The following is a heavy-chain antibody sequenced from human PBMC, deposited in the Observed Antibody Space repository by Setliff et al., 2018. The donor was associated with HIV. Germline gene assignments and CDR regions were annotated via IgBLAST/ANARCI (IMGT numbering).Heavy chain of an antibody. Sequence: GGSLRLSCAASGFTFSNAWISWVRQAPGKGLEWVGHIKSKTGEGQGLRRDDSKNTLYLQMNSLKAEDTAVYYCTTGEVAWFGEFPFEYWGLGTLVTVSS. CDR2: IKSKTG. CDR1: GFTFSNAW. J-gene: IGHJ4*02. D-gene: IGHD3-10*01. V-gene: IGHV3-15*01. CDR3: TTGEVAWFGEFPFEY.